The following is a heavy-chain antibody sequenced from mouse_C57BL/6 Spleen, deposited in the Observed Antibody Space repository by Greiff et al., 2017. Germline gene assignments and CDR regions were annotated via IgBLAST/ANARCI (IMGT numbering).Heavy chain of an antibody. CDR2: ISGGGGNT. J-gene: IGHJ4*01. V-gene: IGHV5-9*01. CDR1: GFTFSSYT. CDR3: ARQDYGSSYLYAMDY. D-gene: IGHD1-1*01. Sequence: EVKLVESGGGLVKPGGSLKLSCAASGFTFSSYTMSWVRQTPEKRLEWVATISGGGGNTYYPDSVKGRFTISRDNAKNTLYLQMSSLRSEDTALYYCARQDYGSSYLYAMDYWGQGTSDTVSS.